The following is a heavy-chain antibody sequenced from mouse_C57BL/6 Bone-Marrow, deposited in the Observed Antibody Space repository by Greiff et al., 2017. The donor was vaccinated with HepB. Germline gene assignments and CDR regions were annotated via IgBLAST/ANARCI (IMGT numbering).Heavy chain of an antibody. Sequence: VQLKESGGGLVQPGGSMKLSCVASGFTFSNYWMNWVRQSPEKGLEWVAQIRLKSDNYATHYAESVKGRFTISRDDSKSSVYLQMNNLRAEDTGIYYCTGGSSYYFDYWGQGTTLTVSS. CDR3: TGGSSYYFDY. CDR1: GFTFSNYW. J-gene: IGHJ2*01. CDR2: IRLKSDNYAT. V-gene: IGHV6-3*01.